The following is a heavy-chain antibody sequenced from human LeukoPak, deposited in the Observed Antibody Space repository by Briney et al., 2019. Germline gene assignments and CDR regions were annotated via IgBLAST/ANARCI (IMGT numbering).Heavy chain of an antibody. Sequence: SETLSLTCTVSGGSISGYYWSWIRQPAGKGLEWIGRIYTSGSTNYNPSLKSRVAMSVDTSKNQFSLKLSSVTAADTAVYYCARGPQDYGGHSDYNDAFDIWGQGTMVTVSS. CDR2: IYTSGST. J-gene: IGHJ3*02. CDR1: GGSISGYY. D-gene: IGHD4-23*01. CDR3: ARGPQDYGGHSDYNDAFDI. V-gene: IGHV4-4*07.